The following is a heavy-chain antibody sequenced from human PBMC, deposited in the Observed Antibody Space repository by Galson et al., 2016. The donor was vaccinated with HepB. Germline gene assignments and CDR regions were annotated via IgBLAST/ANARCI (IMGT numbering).Heavy chain of an antibody. D-gene: IGHD2-2*01. Sequence: SLRLSCAASGFTVSDNYMSWVRQAPGKGLEWVSGISGRDGRTYYADSVKGRFTISRDNSKNTLSLQMNSLTADDTAIYYCVQGSTAPAVWGKGTTVTVSS. CDR3: VQGSTAPAV. J-gene: IGHJ6*04. V-gene: IGHV3-23*01. CDR2: ISGRDGRT. CDR1: GFTVSDNY.